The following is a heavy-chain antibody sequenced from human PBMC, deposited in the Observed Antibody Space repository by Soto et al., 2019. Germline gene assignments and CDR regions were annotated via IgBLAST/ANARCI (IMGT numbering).Heavy chain of an antibody. V-gene: IGHV3-48*01. CDR2: ISSSSSTI. D-gene: IGHD1-1*01. CDR3: ARRFYNSDAFDI. CDR1: GFTFSTYS. Sequence: GGSLRLSCAASGFTFSTYSMNWVRQAPGKGLEWVSYISSSSSTIYYADSVKGRFTISRDNAKNSLYFQMNSLRAEDTAVYYCARRFYNSDAFDIWGQGTMVTVS. J-gene: IGHJ3*02.